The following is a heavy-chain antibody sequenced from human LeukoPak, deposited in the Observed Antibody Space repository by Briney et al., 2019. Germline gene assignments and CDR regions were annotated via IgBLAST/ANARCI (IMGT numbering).Heavy chain of an antibody. V-gene: IGHV4-59*04. Sequence: LETLSLTCTVSGGSISSYYWSWIRQPPGKGLEWIGNIYYSGRTYYNPSLKSRVTISVDTSKNQFSLKLSSVTATDTAVYYCARGVSMIVVVIHDWYFDLWGRGTLVTVSS. CDR1: GGSISSYY. J-gene: IGHJ2*01. CDR3: ARGVSMIVVVIHDWYFDL. CDR2: IYYSGRT. D-gene: IGHD3-22*01.